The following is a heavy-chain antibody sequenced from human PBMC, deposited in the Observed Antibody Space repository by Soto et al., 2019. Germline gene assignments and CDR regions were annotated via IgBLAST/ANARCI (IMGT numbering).Heavy chain of an antibody. CDR1: GYIFITFG. Sequence: GPEVKKPGASVKVSCRASGYIFITFGISWVRQAPGQGPEWMGRMSPYNGNINYGRKFQGRVTMTVDTSTHTAYMELRSLRSDDTAVYYCARDPGGATGFDPWGQGTLVTVSS. CDR2: MSPYNGNI. J-gene: IGHJ5*02. CDR3: ARDPGGATGFDP. D-gene: IGHD3-10*01. V-gene: IGHV1-18*01.